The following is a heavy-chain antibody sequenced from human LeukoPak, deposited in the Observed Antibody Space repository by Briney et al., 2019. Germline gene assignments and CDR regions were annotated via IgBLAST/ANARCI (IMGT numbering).Heavy chain of an antibody. CDR2: INHSGST. V-gene: IGHV4-34*01. CDR3: ARGYSSSWYWFDP. CDR1: GGSFSGYY. Sequence: PSEILSLTCAVYGGSFSGYYWSWIRQPPGKGLEWIGEINHSGSTNYNPSLKSRVTISIDTSRNQFSLKLSSVTAADTAVFYCARGYSSSWYWFDPWGQGTLVTVSS. D-gene: IGHD6-13*01. J-gene: IGHJ5*02.